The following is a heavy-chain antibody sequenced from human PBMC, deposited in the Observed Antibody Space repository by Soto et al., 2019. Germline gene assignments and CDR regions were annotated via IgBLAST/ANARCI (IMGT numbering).Heavy chain of an antibody. CDR3: ARDFVVGGPTINYYYGMAV. J-gene: IGHJ6*02. Sequence: GGSLRLSCAASGFTFDDYGMGWVRQAPGKGLEWVSGINWVSDYTCYADSVKGRFTISRDNAKKSLYLQMNSLRVEDTAVYYCARDFVVGGPTINYYYGMAVWGQGTTVTVSS. V-gene: IGHV3-20*04. CDR2: INWVSDYT. CDR1: GFTFDDYG. D-gene: IGHD1-26*01.